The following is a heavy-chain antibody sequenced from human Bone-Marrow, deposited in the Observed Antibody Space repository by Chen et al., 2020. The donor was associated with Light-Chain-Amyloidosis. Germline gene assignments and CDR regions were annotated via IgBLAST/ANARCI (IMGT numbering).Heavy chain of an antibody. D-gene: IGHD6-19*01. CDR2: ISGPGGTT. J-gene: IGHJ4*02. V-gene: IGHV3-23*04. CDR1: GFSFSTSA. Sequence: EVQLVEAGGNLVQPGGSLRLSCAASGFSFSTSAMSWIRQAPGKGLEWVSTISGPGGTTYYADSVKGRFSISRDNSKNTVYLQMNRLRAEDTAVYFCANGDSSGWFESFDYWGQGTLVSVSS. CDR3: ANGDSSGWFESFDY.